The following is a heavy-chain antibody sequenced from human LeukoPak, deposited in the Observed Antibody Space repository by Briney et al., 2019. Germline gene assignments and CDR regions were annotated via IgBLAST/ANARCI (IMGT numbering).Heavy chain of an antibody. V-gene: IGHV3-48*01. CDR2: ISSSSSTI. CDR1: GFTFSSYS. D-gene: IGHD3-10*01. J-gene: IGHJ4*02. Sequence: GGSLRLSCAASGFTFSSYSMNWVRQAPGKGLEWVSYISSSSSTIYYADSVKGRFTISRDNSKNTLYLQMNSLRAEDTAVYYCARSSGSYANDYWGQGTLVTVSS. CDR3: ARSSGSYANDY.